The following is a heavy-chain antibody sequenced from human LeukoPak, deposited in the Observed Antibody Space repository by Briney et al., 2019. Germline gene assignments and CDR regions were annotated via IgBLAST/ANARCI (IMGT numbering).Heavy chain of an antibody. Sequence: SETLSLTCTVSGCSISSYYWSWIRKPPGKGLEWIGYIYYSGSTNYNPSLKSRVTISVDTSKNQFSLKLSSVTAADTAVYYCARGVARYSYAKIWGQGTLVTVSS. CDR3: ARGVARYSYAKI. V-gene: IGHV4-59*01. D-gene: IGHD5-18*01. CDR1: GCSISSYY. CDR2: IYYSGST. J-gene: IGHJ4*02.